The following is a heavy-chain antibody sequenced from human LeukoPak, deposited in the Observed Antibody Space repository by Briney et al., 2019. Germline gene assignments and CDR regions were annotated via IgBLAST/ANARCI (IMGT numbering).Heavy chain of an antibody. CDR2: INHSGST. D-gene: IGHD6-6*01. CDR1: GGSFSGYY. V-gene: IGHV4-34*01. Sequence: SETLSLTCAVYGGSFSGYYWSWIRQPPGKGLEWIGEINHSGSTNYNPSLKSRVTISVDTPKNQFSLKLSSATAADTAVYYCARVSPSSSSAAEYFQHWGQGTLVTVSS. J-gene: IGHJ1*01. CDR3: ARVSPSSSSAAEYFQH.